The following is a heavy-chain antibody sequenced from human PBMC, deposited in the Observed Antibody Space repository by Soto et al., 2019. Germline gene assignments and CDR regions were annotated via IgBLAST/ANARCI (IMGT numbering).Heavy chain of an antibody. CDR3: AKKEAIAAAGTFDY. D-gene: IGHD6-13*01. CDR1: GFTFSSYT. J-gene: IGHJ4*02. Sequence: SLRLSCAASGFTFSSYTMSWVRQAPGKGLEWVSAISGSGGSTYYADSVKGRFTISRDNSKNTPYLQMNSLRAEDTAVYYCAKKEAIAAAGTFDYWGQGTLVTVSS. V-gene: IGHV3-23*01. CDR2: ISGSGGST.